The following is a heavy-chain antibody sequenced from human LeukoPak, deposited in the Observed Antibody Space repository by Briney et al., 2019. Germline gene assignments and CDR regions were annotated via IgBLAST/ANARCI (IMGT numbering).Heavy chain of an antibody. CDR1: GFTFSSYA. CDR3: IVFGDSNH. D-gene: IGHD4-17*01. CDR2: VSSNGAKT. V-gene: IGHV3-23*01. Sequence: PGGSLRLSCAASGFTFSSYAITWVRQAPGKGLEWVSAVSSNGAKTYYADSAKGRFTISRDTSKNTLYLQINSLRVEDTAVYYCIVFGDSNHWGQGTLVTVSS. J-gene: IGHJ5*02.